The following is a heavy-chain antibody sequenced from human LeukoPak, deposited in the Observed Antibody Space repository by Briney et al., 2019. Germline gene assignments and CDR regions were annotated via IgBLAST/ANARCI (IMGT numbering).Heavy chain of an antibody. CDR2: INPNSGGT. J-gene: IGHJ3*02. CDR3: ARLVGATLSAFDI. CDR1: GYTFTGYY. Sequence: ASVKVSCKASGYTFTGYYMYWVRQAPGQGLEWMGWINPNSGGTNYAQKFQGRVTMTRDTSISTAYMELSRLRSDDTAVYYCARLVGATLSAFDIWGQGTMVTVSS. V-gene: IGHV1-2*02. D-gene: IGHD1-26*01.